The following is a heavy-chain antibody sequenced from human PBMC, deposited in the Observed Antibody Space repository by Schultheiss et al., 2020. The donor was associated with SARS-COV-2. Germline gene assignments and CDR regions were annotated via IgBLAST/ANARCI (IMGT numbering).Heavy chain of an antibody. CDR2: INPNSGGT. J-gene: IGHJ4*02. CDR1: GGTFSSYA. CDR3: ARERRNYDFAPDY. Sequence: SVKVSCKASGGTFSSYAISWVRQAPGQGLEWMGWINPNSGGTNYAQKFQGRVTITADKSTSTAYMELSSLRSEDTAVYYCARERRNYDFAPDYWGQGTLVTVSS. D-gene: IGHD3-3*01. V-gene: IGHV1-69*10.